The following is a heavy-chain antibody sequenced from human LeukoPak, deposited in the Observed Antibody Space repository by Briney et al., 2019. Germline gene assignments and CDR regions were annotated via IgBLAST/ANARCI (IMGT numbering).Heavy chain of an antibody. CDR1: GFPLSNFW. D-gene: IGHD2/OR15-2a*01. CDR3: TRDWRNMAFDY. CDR2: TDGTTT. V-gene: IGHV3-74*01. Sequence: GGSLRLSCTASGFPLSNFWMHWVRQVPGKGLVWVSRTDGTTTSYADSVKGRFTISRDNAKNTLYLQMNSLRADDTAVYYCTRDWRNMAFDYWGQGTLVTVPS. J-gene: IGHJ4*02.